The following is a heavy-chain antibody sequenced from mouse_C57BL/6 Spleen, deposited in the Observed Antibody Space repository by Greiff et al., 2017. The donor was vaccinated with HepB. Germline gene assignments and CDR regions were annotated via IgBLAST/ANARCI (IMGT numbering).Heavy chain of an antibody. V-gene: IGHV1-82*01. D-gene: IGHD2-3*01. J-gene: IGHJ2*01. CDR2: IYPGDGDT. CDR1: GYAFSSSW. Sequence: VQLQQSGPELVKPGASVKISCKASGYAFSSSWMNWVKQRPGKGLEWIGRIYPGDGDTNYNGKFKGKATLTADKSSSTAYMQLSSLTSEDSAVYFGARGYSTAYFDYWGQGTTLTVSS. CDR3: ARGYSTAYFDY.